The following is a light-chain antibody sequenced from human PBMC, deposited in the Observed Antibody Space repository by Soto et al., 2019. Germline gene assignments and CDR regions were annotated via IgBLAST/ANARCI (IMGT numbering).Light chain of an antibody. CDR3: SSYAGSTTYV. J-gene: IGLJ1*01. Sequence: QSVLTQPASVSGSPGQSITLSCTGTSNDVGTYNLVSWYQQHPGKAPKLIIFEGFKRPSGVPNRFSGSKSGNTASLTISGLQAEDEADYYCSSYAGSTTYVFGTGTKGTVL. CDR1: SNDVGTYNL. V-gene: IGLV2-23*01. CDR2: EGF.